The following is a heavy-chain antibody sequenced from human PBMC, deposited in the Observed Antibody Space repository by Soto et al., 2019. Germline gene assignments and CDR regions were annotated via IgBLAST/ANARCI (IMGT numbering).Heavy chain of an antibody. V-gene: IGHV1-3*01. CDR1: GYTFTSYA. J-gene: IGHJ4*02. D-gene: IGHD2-15*01. CDR3: ARGPGGPDGPGDY. Sequence: QVQLVQSGAEVKKPGASVKVSCKASGYTFTSYAMHWVRQAPGQRLEWMGWINAGNGNTKYSQKFQGRVTITRDTSASAAYMELSSLRSEDTAVYYCARGPGGPDGPGDYWGQGTLVTVSS. CDR2: INAGNGNT.